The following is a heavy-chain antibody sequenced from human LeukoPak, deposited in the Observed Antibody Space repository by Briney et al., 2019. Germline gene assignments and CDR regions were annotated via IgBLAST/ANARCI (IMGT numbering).Heavy chain of an antibody. CDR1: GGSISSYY. V-gene: IGHV4-59*12. CDR3: ARGGGYSSSSRSYYYYGMDV. J-gene: IGHJ6*02. D-gene: IGHD6-6*01. Sequence: SETLSLTCTVSGGSISSYYWSWIRQPPGKGLEWIGYIYYSGSTNYNPSLKSRVTISVDTSKNQFSLKLSSVTAADTAVYYCARGGGYSSSSRSYYYYGMDVWGQGTTVTVSS. CDR2: IYYSGST.